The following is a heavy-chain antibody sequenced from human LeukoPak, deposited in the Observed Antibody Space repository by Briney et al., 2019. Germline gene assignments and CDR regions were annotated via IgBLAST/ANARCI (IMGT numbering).Heavy chain of an antibody. V-gene: IGHV3-21*01. CDR1: GFTFSSHS. Sequence: GGSLRLSCAASGFTFSSHSMNWVRQAPGKGLEWVSSISSSSSYIYYADSVKGRFTISRDNAKNSLYLQMNSLRAEDTAVYYCATDTLSSSSNPGYWGQGTLVTVSS. D-gene: IGHD6-6*01. J-gene: IGHJ4*02. CDR2: ISSSSSYI. CDR3: ATDTLSSSSNPGY.